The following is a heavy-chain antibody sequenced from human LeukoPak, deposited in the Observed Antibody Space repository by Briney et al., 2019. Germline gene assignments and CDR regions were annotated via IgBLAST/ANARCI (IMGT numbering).Heavy chain of an antibody. D-gene: IGHD3-10*01. CDR3: ARAYGSGSYTLLFFDY. CDR2: INPSGGGT. Sequence: ASVKVSCKASGYTFTIYYMHWVRQAPGQGLEWMGIINPSGGGTSYAQKFQGRVTMTRDTSTSTVYMELSSLRSEDTAVYYCARAYGSGSYTLLFFDYWGQGTLVTVSS. J-gene: IGHJ4*02. V-gene: IGHV1-46*01. CDR1: GYTFTIYY.